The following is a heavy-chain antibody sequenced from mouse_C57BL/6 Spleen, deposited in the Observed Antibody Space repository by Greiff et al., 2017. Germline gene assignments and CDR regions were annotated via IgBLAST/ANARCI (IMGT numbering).Heavy chain of an antibody. J-gene: IGHJ4*01. CDR3: VRGPYGGSSPLDAMDY. CDR2: IRSKSSNSAT. Sequence: EVLLVESGGGLVQPKGSLKLSCAASGFTFNTYSMHWVRQAPGKGLEWVARIRSKSSNSATYYADTVKDRITISRDDSQSMLYLQMNNLKTEDTAIDYCVRGPYGGSSPLDAMDYWGQGTSVTVSS. CDR1: GFTFNTYS. D-gene: IGHD1-1*01. V-gene: IGHV10-3*01.